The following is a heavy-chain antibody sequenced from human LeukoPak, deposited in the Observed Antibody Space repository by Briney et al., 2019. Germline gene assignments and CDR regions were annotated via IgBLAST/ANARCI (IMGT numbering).Heavy chain of an antibody. CDR1: GFTFSRFW. Sequence: GGSLRLSCAASGFTFSRFWMTWMRQAPGKGLEWVATIAHDASEIYYVDSVKGRFTISRDNARDSMFLQLNSLRVDDTAVYYCAKVKPAGNWSPSDCWGQGTLVTVSS. D-gene: IGHD1-1*01. CDR3: AKVKPAGNWSPSDC. J-gene: IGHJ4*02. CDR2: IAHDASEI. V-gene: IGHV3-7*01.